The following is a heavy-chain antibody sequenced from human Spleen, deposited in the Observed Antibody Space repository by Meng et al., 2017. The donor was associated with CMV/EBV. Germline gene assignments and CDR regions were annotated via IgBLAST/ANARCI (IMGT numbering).Heavy chain of an antibody. CDR3: AKDWGSSLSSYGMDV. J-gene: IGHJ6*02. CDR2: VSWNSNSI. CDR1: GFSFDDYA. Sequence: GGSLRLSCAASGFSFDDYAMHWVRLAPGKGLEWVSGVSWNSNSIGYGDSVKGRFTISRDNAKNSLFLQMNSLRGEDTALYYCAKDWGSSLSSYGMDVWGQGTTVTVSS. V-gene: IGHV3-9*01. D-gene: IGHD6-6*01.